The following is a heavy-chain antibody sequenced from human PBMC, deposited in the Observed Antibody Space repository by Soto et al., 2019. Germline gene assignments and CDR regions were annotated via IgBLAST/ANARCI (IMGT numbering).Heavy chain of an antibody. CDR1: GFTFSSYW. V-gene: IGHV3-74*01. CDR2: INSDGSST. Sequence: GGSLRLSCAASGFTFSSYWMHWVRQAPGKGLVWVSRINSDGSSTSYADSVKGRFTISRDNAKNTLYLQVNSLRAEDTAVYYCAREGLEVKIRYYYYYYMDVWGKGTTVTFPS. D-gene: IGHD3-22*01. J-gene: IGHJ6*03. CDR3: AREGLEVKIRYYYYYYMDV.